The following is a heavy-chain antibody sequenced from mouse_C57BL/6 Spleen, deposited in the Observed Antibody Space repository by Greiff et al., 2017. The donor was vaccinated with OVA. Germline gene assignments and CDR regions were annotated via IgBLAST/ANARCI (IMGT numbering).Heavy chain of an antibody. V-gene: IGHV5-4*01. D-gene: IGHD2-2*01. CDR2: ISDGGSYT. CDR3: AREGVTTTYFDY. J-gene: IGHJ2*01. Sequence: EVKLMESGGGLVKPGGSLKLSCAASGFTFSSYAMSWVRQTPEKRLAWVATISDGGSYTYYPDNVKGRFTISRDNAKNNLYLQMSHLKSEDTAMYYCAREGVTTTYFDYWGQGTTLTVSS. CDR1: GFTFSSYA.